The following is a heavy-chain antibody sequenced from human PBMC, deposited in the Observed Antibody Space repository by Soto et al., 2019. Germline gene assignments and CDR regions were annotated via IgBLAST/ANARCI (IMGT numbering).Heavy chain of an antibody. V-gene: IGHV3-48*03. J-gene: IGHJ4*02. CDR3: ASKIVTPGYHCYDY. CDR2: ISGSGTST. D-gene: IGHD2-21*01. Sequence: DVQLVESGGGLVQPGGSLRLSCAASGFSFSSCEMSWVRQAPGKGLEWVSYISGSGTSTQYSDSVKGRFTISRDNAKNSLHLQMNSLGAEDTAVYYCASKIVTPGYHCYDYWGQGTLVTVSS. CDR1: GFSFSSCE.